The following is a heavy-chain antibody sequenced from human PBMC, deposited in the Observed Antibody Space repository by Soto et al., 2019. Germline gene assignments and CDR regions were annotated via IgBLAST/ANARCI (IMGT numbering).Heavy chain of an antibody. J-gene: IGHJ6*02. CDR3: AKDTGNIVVVPAALRPSHFYYGMDI. Sequence: EVQLLESGGGLGQPGGSLRLSCAASGFTFGSYAMSWVRQAPGKGLEWVSTISGNGGFTYYADSVQGRFSISRDNSKNTLYLQINTLRAEDTAKYYCAKDTGNIVVVPAALRPSHFYYGMDIWGQGTTVTVSS. V-gene: IGHV3-23*01. CDR1: GFTFGSYA. D-gene: IGHD2-2*02. CDR2: ISGNGGFT.